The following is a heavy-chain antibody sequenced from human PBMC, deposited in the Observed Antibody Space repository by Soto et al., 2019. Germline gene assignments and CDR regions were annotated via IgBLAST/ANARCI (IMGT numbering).Heavy chain of an antibody. J-gene: IGHJ4*02. Sequence: GGSLRLSCAASGFPFSDYYMSWIRQAPGKGLEWVGRIKSKTDGGTTDYAAPVKGRFTISRDDSKNTLYLQMNSLKTEDTAVYYCTPIAVAGYYYFDYWGQGTLVTVSS. CDR1: GFPFSDYY. V-gene: IGHV3-15*01. D-gene: IGHD6-19*01. CDR3: TPIAVAGYYYFDY. CDR2: IKSKTDGGTT.